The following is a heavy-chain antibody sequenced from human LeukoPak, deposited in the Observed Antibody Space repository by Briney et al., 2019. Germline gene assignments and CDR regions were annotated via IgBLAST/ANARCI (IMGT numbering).Heavy chain of an antibody. Sequence: SETLSLTCTVSGASISSDYSSWIRQPPGKGLEWIGYLYYSGSTKYNPSLKSRVTISEDTSESQFSLNLRSVAAADTAVYYCARGRNSDAFDFWGPGTMVTVSS. CDR2: LYYSGST. V-gene: IGHV4-59*01. J-gene: IGHJ3*01. CDR1: GASISSDY. CDR3: ARGRNSDAFDF.